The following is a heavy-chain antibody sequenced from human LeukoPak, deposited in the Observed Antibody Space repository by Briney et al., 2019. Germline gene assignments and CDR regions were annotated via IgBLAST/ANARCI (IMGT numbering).Heavy chain of an antibody. CDR1: GYIFTSHG. CDR3: ARVLVVPSGPAYYYYYGMDV. D-gene: IGHD2-2*01. Sequence: ASVKVSCKASGYIFTSHGISWVRQAPGQGLEWMGWISGYNGNTNYAQKLQGRVTMTTDTSTSTAYMELRSLRSDYTAVYCCARVLVVPSGPAYYYYYGMDVWGKGTTVTVSS. CDR2: ISGYNGNT. J-gene: IGHJ6*04. V-gene: IGHV1-18*04.